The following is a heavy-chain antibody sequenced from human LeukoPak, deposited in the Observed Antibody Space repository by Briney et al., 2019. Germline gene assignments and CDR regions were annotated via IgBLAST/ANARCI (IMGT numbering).Heavy chain of an antibody. CDR3: ARESPATVTTNDY. V-gene: IGHV3-21*01. D-gene: IGHD4-17*01. J-gene: IGHJ4*02. Sequence: GGSLRLSCAASGFIFSNYAMSWVRQAPGKGLEWVSSISSSSSYIYYADSVKGRFTISRDNAKNSLYLQMNSLRAEDTAVYYCARESPATVTTNDYWGQGTLVTVSS. CDR2: ISSSSSYI. CDR1: GFIFSNYA.